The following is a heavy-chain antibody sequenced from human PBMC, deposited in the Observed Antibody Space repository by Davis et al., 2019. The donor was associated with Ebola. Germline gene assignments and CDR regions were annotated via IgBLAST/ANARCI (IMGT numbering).Heavy chain of an antibody. J-gene: IGHJ6*02. CDR1: GFTFSSYA. V-gene: IGHV3-30-3*01. D-gene: IGHD5-12*01. CDR2: ISYDGSNK. CDR3: ARDTRGYSGYDPIYYYYYGMDV. Sequence: GESLKISCAASGFTFSSYAMHWVRRAPGKGLEWVAVISYDGSNKYYADSVKGRFTISRDNSKNTLYLQMNSLRAEDTAVYYCARDTRGYSGYDPIYYYYYGMDVWGQGTTVTVSS.